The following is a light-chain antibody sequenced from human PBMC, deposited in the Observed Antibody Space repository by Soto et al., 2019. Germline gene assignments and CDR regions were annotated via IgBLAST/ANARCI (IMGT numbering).Light chain of an antibody. CDR2: TTS. CDR1: QTMNNY. J-gene: IGKJ4*01. CDR3: QQNYNTPLT. Sequence: DIQMTQSPSSLSASVGDRDTITCRASQTMNNYLNWYQRKPGKAPKLLIYTTSTLQSGVPSRFRGSTSRTDFTITISSLQPKDCALYYCQQNYNTPLTFGGGTKVEIK. V-gene: IGKV1-39*01.